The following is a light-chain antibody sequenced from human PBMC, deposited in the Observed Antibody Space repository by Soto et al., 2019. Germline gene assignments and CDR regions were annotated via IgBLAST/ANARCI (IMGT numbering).Light chain of an antibody. V-gene: IGLV2-14*01. CDR3: SSYTSSSTLV. CDR1: SGDVGGSPY. J-gene: IGLJ2*01. CDR2: EVS. Sequence: QSALTQPASVSGSPGQSITISCTGTSGDVGGSPYVSWYQQHPGKAPKLMIYEVSNRPSGVSNRFSGSKSGNTASLTISGLQDEDEADYSCSSYTSSSTLVFGGGTKVTVL.